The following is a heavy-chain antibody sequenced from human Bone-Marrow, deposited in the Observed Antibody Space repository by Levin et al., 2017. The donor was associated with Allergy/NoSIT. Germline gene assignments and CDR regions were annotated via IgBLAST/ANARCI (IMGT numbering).Heavy chain of an antibody. CDR2: IYSGGDT. D-gene: IGHD1-7*01. V-gene: IGHV3-66*01. Sequence: LSLTCAASGFTVSRNYMSWVRQAPGKGLEWVSLIYSGGDTQYADSVKGRFTISRDNSKNTLYLQMNSLRVDDTAVYYCARDGPGTATGTPWGLGTLVTVSS. CDR1: GFTVSRNY. CDR3: ARDGPGTATGTP. J-gene: IGHJ4*02.